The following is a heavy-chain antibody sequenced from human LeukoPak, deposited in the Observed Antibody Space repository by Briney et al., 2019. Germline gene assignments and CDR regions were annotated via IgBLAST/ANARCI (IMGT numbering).Heavy chain of an antibody. D-gene: IGHD2-2*01. V-gene: IGHV3-23*01. J-gene: IGHJ4*02. CDR2: ITDGGGST. CDR1: GFTFSSYG. Sequence: GGTLRLSCAASGFTFSSYGMSWVRQAPGKGLEWVSAITDGGGSTYYADSVKGRFTISRDNSKNTLYLQMNSLRAEDTAVYYCAKALHIVVVPAAFSNWGQGTLVTVSS. CDR3: AKALHIVVVPAAFSN.